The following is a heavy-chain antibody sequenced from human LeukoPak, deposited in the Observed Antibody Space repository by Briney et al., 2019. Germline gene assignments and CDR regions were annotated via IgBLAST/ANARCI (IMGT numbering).Heavy chain of an antibody. CDR2: IKQDGGEK. D-gene: IGHD1-1*01. CDR1: GFTLSTFW. J-gene: IGHJ4*02. V-gene: IGHV3-7*03. CDR3: AKDINPWNDVLSGRPFDY. Sequence: GGSLRLSCAASGFTLSTFWMSWVRQAPGKGLEWVANIKQDGGEKYYVDSVKGRFTISRDNSKNSLYLQMNSLRTEDTALYYCAKDINPWNDVLSGRPFDYWGQGTLVTVSS.